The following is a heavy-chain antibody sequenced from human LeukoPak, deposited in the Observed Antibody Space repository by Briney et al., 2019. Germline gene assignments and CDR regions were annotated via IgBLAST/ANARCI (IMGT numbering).Heavy chain of an antibody. CDR3: ARIGSWSGYYGDWYSDL. J-gene: IGHJ2*01. CDR1: GFSFSTYS. D-gene: IGHD3-3*01. Sequence: GGSLRLSCAASGFSFSTYSMIWVRQAPGKGLEWVSSVSGTSEYIYYADSVRGRFTISRDNAKNTVYLQMNSLRAEDTAVYYCARIGSWSGYYGDWYSDLWGRGTLVTVSS. V-gene: IGHV3-21*06. CDR2: VSGTSEYI.